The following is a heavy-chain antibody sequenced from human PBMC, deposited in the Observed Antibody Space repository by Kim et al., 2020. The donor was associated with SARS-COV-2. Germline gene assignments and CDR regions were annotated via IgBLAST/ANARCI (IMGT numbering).Heavy chain of an antibody. V-gene: IGHV3-9*01. CDR2: ISWNSGSI. CDR1: GFTFDDYA. J-gene: IGHJ4*02. CDR3: AKGQITMVQGVITRFFDY. Sequence: GGSLRLSCAASGFTFDDYAMHWVRQAPGKGLEWVSGISWNSGSIGYADSVKGRFTISRDNAKNSLYLQMNSLRAEDTALYYCAKGQITMVQGVITRFFDYWGQGTLVTVSS. D-gene: IGHD3-10*01.